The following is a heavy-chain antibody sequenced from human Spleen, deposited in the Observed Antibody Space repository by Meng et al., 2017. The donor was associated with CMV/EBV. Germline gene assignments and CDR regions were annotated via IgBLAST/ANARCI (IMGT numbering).Heavy chain of an antibody. V-gene: IGHV4-59*01. D-gene: IGHD3-22*01. Sequence: SETLSLTCPVSDASFRSYYWNWIRQSPRSGLEWIGYVFPTGSNNYSPSLKPRFTIPLDTSKNQFSLKLSAVTATDTAVYYCARGQGTYYYDSTSYRPDNFHFDFWGQGRLVTVSS. CDR3: ARGQGTYYYDSTSYRPDNFHFDF. J-gene: IGHJ4*02. CDR2: VFPTGSN. CDR1: DASFRSYY.